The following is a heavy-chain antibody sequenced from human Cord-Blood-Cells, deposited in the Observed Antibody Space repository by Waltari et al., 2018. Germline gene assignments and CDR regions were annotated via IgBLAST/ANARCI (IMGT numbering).Heavy chain of an antibody. CDR1: GCSISSSSYY. V-gene: IGHV4-39*01. CDR2: IYYSGST. D-gene: IGHD3-3*01. Sequence: QLQLQESGPGLVTPSETLSLTCTVSGCSISSSSYYWGWIRQLPGKGLEWIGSIYYSGSTYYNPSLKSRVTISVDTSKNQFSLKLSSVTAADTAVYYCASPYYDFWSGYYQEAFDIWGQGTMVTVSS. J-gene: IGHJ3*02. CDR3: ASPYYDFWSGYYQEAFDI.